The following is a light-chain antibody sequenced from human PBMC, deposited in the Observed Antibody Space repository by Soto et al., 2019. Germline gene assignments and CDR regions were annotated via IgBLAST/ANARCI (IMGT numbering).Light chain of an antibody. CDR1: RSIGSNS. V-gene: IGKV3D-20*01. CDR2: NAA. Sequence: EIVLTQSPANPSLSPGERATLSCGASRSIGSNSLAWYQQKPGLAPRLLIYNAATRATAIPARFSASGSGTDFILTIGRLEPEDFAVYYCHHYAGSSITFGQGTRLEIK. J-gene: IGKJ5*01. CDR3: HHYAGSSIT.